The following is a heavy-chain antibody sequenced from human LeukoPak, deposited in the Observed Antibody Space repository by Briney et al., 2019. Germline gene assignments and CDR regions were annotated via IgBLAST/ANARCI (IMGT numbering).Heavy chain of an antibody. CDR2: IRYDGSNK. J-gene: IGHJ4*02. D-gene: IGHD2/OR15-2a*01. V-gene: IGHV3-30*02. CDR3: AKVLEGFYGRGGLDY. CDR1: GFTFSSYG. Sequence: PGGSLRLSCAASGFTFSSYGMHWVRQAPGKGLEWVAFIRYDGSNKYYADSVKGRFTISRDNSKNTLYLQMNSLRAEDTAVYYCAKVLEGFYGRGGLDYWGQGTLVTVSS.